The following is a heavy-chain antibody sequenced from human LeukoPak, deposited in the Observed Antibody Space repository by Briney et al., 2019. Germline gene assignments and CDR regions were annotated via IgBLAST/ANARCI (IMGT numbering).Heavy chain of an antibody. V-gene: IGHV1-69*01. CDR3: ARGHDSSGYLYYYYYMDV. D-gene: IGHD3-22*01. CDR1: GGTFSSYA. CDR2: IIPIFGTA. Sequence: GASVKVSCKASGGTFSSYAISWVRQAPGQGLEWMGGIIPIFGTANYAQKFQGRVTITADESTSTAYMELSSLRSEDTAVYYGARGHDSSGYLYYYYYMDVWGKGTTVTVSS. J-gene: IGHJ6*03.